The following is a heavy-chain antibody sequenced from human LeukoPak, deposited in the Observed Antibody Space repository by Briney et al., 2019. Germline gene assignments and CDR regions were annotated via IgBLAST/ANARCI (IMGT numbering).Heavy chain of an antibody. V-gene: IGHV4-59*01. J-gene: IGHJ5*02. CDR3: ARGGRRSSSFNWFDP. CDR2: IYYSGST. CDR1: GGSISSYY. Sequence: SETLSLTCTVSGGSISSYYWSWIRQPPGKGLEWIGYIYYSGSTNYNPSLKSRVTISVDTSKNQFSLKLSSVTAADTAVYYCARGGRRSSSFNWFDPWAREPWSPSPQ. D-gene: IGHD6-13*01.